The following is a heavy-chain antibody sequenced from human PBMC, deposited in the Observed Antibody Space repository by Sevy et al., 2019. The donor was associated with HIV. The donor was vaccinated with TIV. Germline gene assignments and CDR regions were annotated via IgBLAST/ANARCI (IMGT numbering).Heavy chain of an antibody. CDR2: IYYSRST. V-gene: IGHV4-59*01. J-gene: IGHJ4*02. CDR3: ASGESTVTTFEY. D-gene: IGHD4-17*01. CDR1: GGSIINYY. Sequence: SETLSLTCTVSGGSIINYYWSWIRQPPGKGLEWIGYIYYSRSTTYNPSLKSRVTISVDPSKNQFSLKLTSVTAADTAVYYCASGESTVTTFEYWGQGNLVTVSS.